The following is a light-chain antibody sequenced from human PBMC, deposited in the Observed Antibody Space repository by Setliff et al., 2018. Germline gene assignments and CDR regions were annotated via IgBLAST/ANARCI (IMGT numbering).Light chain of an antibody. V-gene: IGLV1-51*01. CDR1: NSNIGNNY. CDR3: GTWDSSLSAEV. Sequence: QSALTQPPSVSAAPGQKVTISCSGSNSNIGNNYVSRYQQLPGTAPKLLIYDNYKRPSGIPDRFSGSKSGTSATLGITGLQTGDEADYYCGTWDSSLSAEVFGGGTKVTVL. J-gene: IGLJ2*01. CDR2: DNY.